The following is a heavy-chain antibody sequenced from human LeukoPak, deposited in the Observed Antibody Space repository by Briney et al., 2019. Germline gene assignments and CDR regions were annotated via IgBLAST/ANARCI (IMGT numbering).Heavy chain of an antibody. V-gene: IGHV3-23*01. CDR1: GFTFSAFG. Sequence: GGSLRLSCAASGFTFSAFGMNWVRQAPGKGLEWVSTITNSGGSTYYVDSVKGRFTISRDNAKNSLYLQMNSLRVEDTAVYYCAKEGRSLQTYWGQGTLVTVSS. CDR2: ITNSGGST. CDR3: AKEGRSLQTY. J-gene: IGHJ4*02. D-gene: IGHD5-24*01.